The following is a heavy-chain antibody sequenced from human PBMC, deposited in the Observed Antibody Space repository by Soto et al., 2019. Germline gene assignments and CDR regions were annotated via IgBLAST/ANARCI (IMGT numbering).Heavy chain of an antibody. CDR3: ARHPGYAVPTVYATHYFNY. D-gene: IGHD2-8*01. Sequence: QLQLQESGPGLVKPSETLSLTCSVSGDSISSNNYYCGWIRQPPGKGLEWIGSIHYTGSTHYNPPLKSRVTMSVDTSKSQFSLKLSSVPAADTAVYYCARHPGYAVPTVYATHYFNYWGQGILVTVST. CDR1: GDSISSNNYY. J-gene: IGHJ4*02. V-gene: IGHV4-39*01. CDR2: IHYTGST.